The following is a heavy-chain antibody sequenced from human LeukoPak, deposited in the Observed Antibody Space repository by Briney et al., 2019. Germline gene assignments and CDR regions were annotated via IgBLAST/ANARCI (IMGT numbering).Heavy chain of an antibody. J-gene: IGHJ3*02. Sequence: SQTLSLTCTVSGGSITSSDYYWSWIRQPPGKGLEWIGYIYYSGSTYYNPSLKSRVAISLDTSKNQFPLELSSVTAADTAVYYCARVSRTRYCRGGSCYSGVDAFDIWGQGTVVTVSS. CDR1: GGSITSSDYY. D-gene: IGHD2-15*01. CDR3: ARVSRTRYCRGGSCYSGVDAFDI. CDR2: IYYSGST. V-gene: IGHV4-30-4*01.